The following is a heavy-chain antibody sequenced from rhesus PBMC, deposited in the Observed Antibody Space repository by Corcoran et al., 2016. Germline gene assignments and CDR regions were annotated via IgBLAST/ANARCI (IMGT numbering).Heavy chain of an antibody. V-gene: IGHV4S11*01. J-gene: IGHJ5-1*01. CDR2: IYGSGST. Sequence: QVQLQESGPGLVRPSETLSLTCAVSGGPISSTYWSWIRLAPGRGLEWIGYIYGSGSTYYNPSLKSRVTLSVDTSKSQLSLKLTSVTAADTAVFYCARQGGTYNRFDVWGPGVLVTVSS. D-gene: IGHD1-44*01. CDR1: GGPISSTY. CDR3: ARQGGTYNRFDV.